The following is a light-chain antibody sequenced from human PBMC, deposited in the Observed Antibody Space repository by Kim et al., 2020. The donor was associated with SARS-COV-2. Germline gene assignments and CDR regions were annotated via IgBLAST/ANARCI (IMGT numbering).Light chain of an antibody. J-gene: IGKJ1*01. CDR1: QSISTY. Sequence: SPGDRATLSCRASQSISTYFAWYQQKPGQAPRLLIYHASNRATGVPARFSGSGSGTDFTLTISSLESEDFAVYYCQQRSNWPPWTFGQGTKVDIK. CDR2: HAS. V-gene: IGKV3-11*01. CDR3: QQRSNWPPWT.